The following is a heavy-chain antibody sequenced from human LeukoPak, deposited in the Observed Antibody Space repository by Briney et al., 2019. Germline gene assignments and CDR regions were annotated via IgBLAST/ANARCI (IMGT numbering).Heavy chain of an antibody. V-gene: IGHV4-30-4*08. J-gene: IGHJ4*02. D-gene: IGHD6-13*01. Sequence: SETLSLTCTVSGGSISSGDYYWSWIRQPPGKGLEWIGYIYYSGSTYYNPSLKSRVTISVDTSKNQFSPKLSSVTAADTAVYYCASSIAAALYYFDYWGQGTLVTVSS. CDR2: IYYSGST. CDR3: ASSIAAALYYFDY. CDR1: GGSISSGDYY.